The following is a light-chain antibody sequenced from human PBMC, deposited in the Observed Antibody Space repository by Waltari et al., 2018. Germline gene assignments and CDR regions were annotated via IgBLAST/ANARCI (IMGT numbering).Light chain of an antibody. V-gene: IGKV1-39*01. J-gene: IGKJ1*01. CDR1: QSISSY. Sequence: DIQMTQSPSSLSASVGDGVTITCRASQSISSYLSWYQQKPGRAPKLLIYAASSLESGVPSRFSGSGSGRDFTLIISSLQPEDFATYSCQQSYSQTRTFGQGTKVEI. CDR2: AAS. CDR3: QQSYSQTRT.